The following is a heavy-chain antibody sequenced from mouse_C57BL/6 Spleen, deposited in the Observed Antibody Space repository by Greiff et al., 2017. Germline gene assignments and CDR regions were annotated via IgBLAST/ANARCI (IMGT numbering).Heavy chain of an antibody. Sequence: QVQLQQPGAELVKPGASVTLSCKASGYTFTSYWMHWVKQRPGQGLEWIGMIHPNSGSTNYNEKFKSKATLTVDKSSSTAYMQLSSLTSEDSAVYYCARGGYYGLLYYAMDYWGQGTSVTVSS. J-gene: IGHJ4*01. CDR3: ARGGYYGLLYYAMDY. CDR1: GYTFTSYW. V-gene: IGHV1-64*01. D-gene: IGHD1-2*01. CDR2: IHPNSGST.